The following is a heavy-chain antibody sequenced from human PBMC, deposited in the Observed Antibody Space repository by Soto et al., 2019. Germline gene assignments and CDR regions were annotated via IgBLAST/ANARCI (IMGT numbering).Heavy chain of an antibody. D-gene: IGHD4-17*01. V-gene: IGHV3-48*01. Sequence: SGGGLVQPGGSLRLSCAASGFTFSNHVMNWVRQAPGRGLEWVSSINRDSNTFYADSVKGRFTISRDNAKDSLYLQMNSLRADDTAVYYCVNGDYYVGQGTLVTVSS. J-gene: IGHJ4*02. CDR1: GFTFSNHV. CDR2: INRDSNT. CDR3: VNGDYY.